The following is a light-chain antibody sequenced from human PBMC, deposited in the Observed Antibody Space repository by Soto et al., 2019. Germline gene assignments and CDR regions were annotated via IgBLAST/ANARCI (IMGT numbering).Light chain of an antibody. CDR1: EDISTW. V-gene: IGKV1-12*01. CDR3: QHADSLPLIP. Sequence: DIQMTQSPSSVSASVGDRVTITCRSSEDISTWLAWYHQQPGKAPKLLIYAASSLQSGVPSRFSGSGSGTDCTLTTSSLQPEDVATYYCQHADSLPLIPFGQGTRLEMK. CDR2: AAS. J-gene: IGKJ5*01.